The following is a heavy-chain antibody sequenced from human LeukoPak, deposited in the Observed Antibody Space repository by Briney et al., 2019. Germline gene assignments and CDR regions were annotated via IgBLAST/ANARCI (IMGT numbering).Heavy chain of an antibody. CDR2: INHSGST. D-gene: IGHD2-2*02. J-gene: IGHJ2*01. V-gene: IGHV4-34*01. Sequence: PSETLSLTCAVYGGSFSGYYWSWIRQPPGKGLEWIGEINHSGSTSYNPSLKSRVTISVDTSKNQFSLKLSSVTAADTAVYYCARAPIPDWYFDLWGRGTLVTVSS. CDR3: ARAPIPDWYFDL. CDR1: GGSFSGYY.